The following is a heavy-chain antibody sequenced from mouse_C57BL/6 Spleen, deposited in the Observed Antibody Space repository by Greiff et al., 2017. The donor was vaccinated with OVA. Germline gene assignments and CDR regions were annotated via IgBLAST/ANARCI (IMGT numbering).Heavy chain of an antibody. CDR2: IYPGSGST. D-gene: IGHD1-1*01. J-gene: IGHJ1*03. Sequence: VQLQQPGAELVKPGASVKMSCKASGYTFTSYWITWVKQRPGQGLEWIGDIYPGSGSTNYNEKFKSKATLTVDTSSSTAYMQLSSLTSEDSAVYYCARTTVVATGYFDVWGTGTTVTVSS. CDR3: ARTTVVATGYFDV. V-gene: IGHV1-55*01. CDR1: GYTFTSYW.